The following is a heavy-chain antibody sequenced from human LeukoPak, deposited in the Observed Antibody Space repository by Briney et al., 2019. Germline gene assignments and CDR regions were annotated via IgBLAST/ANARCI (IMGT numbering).Heavy chain of an antibody. CDR2: IRYDGTNK. J-gene: IGHJ4*02. Sequence: GGSLRLSCAASGFSFSSYGMHWVRQAPGKGLEWVAFIRYDGTNKYYADSVKGRFTISRDNSKNTLYLQMNSLRAEDTAVYYCARDLMVRGVMAQGFDYWGQGTLVTVSS. D-gene: IGHD3-10*01. CDR3: ARDLMVRGVMAQGFDY. V-gene: IGHV3-30*02. CDR1: GFSFSSYG.